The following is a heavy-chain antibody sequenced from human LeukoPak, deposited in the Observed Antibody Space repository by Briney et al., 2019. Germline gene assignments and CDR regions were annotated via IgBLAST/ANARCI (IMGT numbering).Heavy chain of an antibody. Sequence: GSLRLSCAASGFTFSSHAMSWVRQAPGKGLEWVSTISGPGARTYYTESVKGRFTISRDNSKDTLYLQMNSLRAEDTAVYYCASSEGDGLDYWGQGTLVTVSS. CDR1: GFTFSSHA. D-gene: IGHD3-10*01. V-gene: IGHV3-23*01. CDR3: ASSEGDGLDY. CDR2: ISGPGART. J-gene: IGHJ4*02.